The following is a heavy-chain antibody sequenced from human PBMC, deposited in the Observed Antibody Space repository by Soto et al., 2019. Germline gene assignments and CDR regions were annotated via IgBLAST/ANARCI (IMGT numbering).Heavy chain of an antibody. D-gene: IGHD2-2*01. CDR1: GDSISNHY. V-gene: IGHV4-59*11. CDR2: IHYSGTT. Sequence: SETLSLTCTVSGDSISNHYWSWIRQPPGKGLEWIGYIHYSGTTNYNPSLESRVTISIDTSKDQFSLKVSSVTAADTAVYYCARVPDYWGQGILVTVSS. J-gene: IGHJ4*02. CDR3: ARVPDY.